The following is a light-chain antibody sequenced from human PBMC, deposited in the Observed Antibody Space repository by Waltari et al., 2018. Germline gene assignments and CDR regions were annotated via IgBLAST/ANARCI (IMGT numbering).Light chain of an antibody. CDR3: QQHGTLPAT. CDR1: QSVGTSC. V-gene: IGKV3-20*01. Sequence: IMLTQSQGPASLSPGERFTLSCRASQSVGTSCLAWYQQKPGQAPRLVIYRATRRATGIPDRFSGSGSGTDFSLTISILEAEDFAVYYCQQHGTLPATFGQGTKVEIK. J-gene: IGKJ1*01. CDR2: RAT.